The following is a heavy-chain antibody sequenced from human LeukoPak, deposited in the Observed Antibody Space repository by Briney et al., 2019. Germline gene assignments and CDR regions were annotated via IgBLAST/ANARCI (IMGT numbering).Heavy chain of an antibody. CDR3: ASSYYDILAGYQDLDH. V-gene: IGHV3-33*01. D-gene: IGHD3-9*01. CDR1: GFIFSSYG. CDR2: IWYDGSNK. J-gene: IGHJ4*02. Sequence: GGSLRLSCAASGFIFSSYGMHWVRQAPGKGLEWVAVIWYDGSNKNYADSIKGRFTISRDNSKNTLYLQMNSLRAEDTAVYYCASSYYDILAGYQDLDHWGQGTLVTVSS.